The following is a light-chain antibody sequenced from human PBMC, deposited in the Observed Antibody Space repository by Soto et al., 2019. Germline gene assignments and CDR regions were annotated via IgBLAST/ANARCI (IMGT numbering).Light chain of an antibody. Sequence: EIVMTQSPVTLSGSPGERATLSCRASQSVSSSLAWYQQKPGQAPRLLIYDASHRATGIPARFSGSGSGTDFTLTISSLEPEDFAVYYCQRRNNWSITFGQGTRLEIK. CDR3: QRRNNWSIT. J-gene: IGKJ5*01. CDR2: DAS. CDR1: QSVSSS. V-gene: IGKV3-11*01.